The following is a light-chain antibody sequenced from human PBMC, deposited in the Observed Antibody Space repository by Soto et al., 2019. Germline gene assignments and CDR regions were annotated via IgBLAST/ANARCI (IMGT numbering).Light chain of an antibody. Sequence: DIQMTQSPSTLSASVGDRVTITCRASQSISSWLAWYQQKPGRAPKLLIYKASSLESGVPSRCSGSGSGTEFTLTISSLQPDDFATYYCQQYNTPPWTFGQGTKV. V-gene: IGKV1-5*03. CDR3: QQYNTPPWT. CDR2: KAS. CDR1: QSISSW. J-gene: IGKJ1*01.